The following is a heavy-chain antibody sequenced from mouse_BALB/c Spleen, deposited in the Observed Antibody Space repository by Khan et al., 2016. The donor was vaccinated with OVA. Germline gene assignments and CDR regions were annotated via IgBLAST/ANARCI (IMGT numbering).Heavy chain of an antibody. V-gene: IGHV1-69*02. CDR1: GYTFTNYW. D-gene: IGHD2-3*01. Sequence: QVQLQQPGTELVRPGASVKLSCKASGYTFTNYWINWVKQRPGQGLEWIGNIYPSDSYTYYHQTFNDKATLTVDKSSNTAYMQLSSPTSEGSAVYYCTSKGVDGSSFDYWGQGTPVTVSA. CDR2: IYPSDSYT. CDR3: TSKGVDGSSFDY. J-gene: IGHJ3*01.